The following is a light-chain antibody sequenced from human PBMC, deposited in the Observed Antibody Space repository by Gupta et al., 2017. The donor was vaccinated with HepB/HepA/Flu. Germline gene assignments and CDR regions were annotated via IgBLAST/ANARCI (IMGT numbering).Light chain of an antibody. Sequence: QSVLTQPPSAPGTPGPRVTISCSGSSSNIGSNYVYWYQQFPGTAPKLLIYRNNQRPSGVPDRFSGSKSGTSASLAISGLRSDDEADYYCATWDDSLSGYVFGNGTNVTVL. V-gene: IGLV1-47*01. CDR3: ATWDDSLSGYV. CDR2: RNN. J-gene: IGLJ1*01. CDR1: SSNIGSNY.